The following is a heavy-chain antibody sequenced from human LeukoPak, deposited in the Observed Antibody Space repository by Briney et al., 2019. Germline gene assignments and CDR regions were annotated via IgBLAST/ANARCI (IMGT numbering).Heavy chain of an antibody. CDR1: GDSVSSNSAA. CDR2: TYYRSKWYN. J-gene: IGHJ3*02. Sequence: QSQTLSLTCAISGDSVSSNSAAWNWIRRSPSRGLEWLGRTYYRSKWYNDYAVSVKSRITINPDTSKNQFSLQLNSVTPEDTAVYYCARDPRTTTQWLVDAFDIWGQGTMVTVSS. CDR3: ARDPRTTTQWLVDAFDI. V-gene: IGHV6-1*01. D-gene: IGHD6-19*01.